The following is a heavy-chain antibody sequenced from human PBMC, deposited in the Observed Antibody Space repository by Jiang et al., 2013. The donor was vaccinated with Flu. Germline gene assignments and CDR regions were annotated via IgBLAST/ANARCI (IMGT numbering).Heavy chain of an antibody. J-gene: IGHJ6*03. V-gene: IGHV4-59*01. CDR1: GGSISIYY. D-gene: IGHD4-11*01. CDR3: ARGINDYSNYGDSYYYMDV. CDR2: MYYSGSS. Sequence: GLVKPSETLALTCTVSGGSISIYYWSWIRQPPGKGLEWIGCMYYSGSSNYNPSLKSRVTISVDTSKNQFSLKLSSVTAADTAVYYCARGINDYSNYGDSYYYMDVWGRGTTVTVSS.